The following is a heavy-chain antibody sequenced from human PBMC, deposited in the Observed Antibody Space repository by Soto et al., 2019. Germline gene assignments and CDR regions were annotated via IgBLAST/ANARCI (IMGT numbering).Heavy chain of an antibody. D-gene: IGHD6-19*01. V-gene: IGHV4-39*01. Sequence: QLQLQESGPGLVKPSETLSLTCTVSGGSISSSTYYWAWIRQPPGKGLEWIGNMYYSGSTYYDPSLKSRATLSLYTSKNQFSLKLSSVTAADTAVYYCATITVAGTPYYYMGVWGKGTTVTVSS. CDR3: ATITVAGTPYYYMGV. CDR2: MYYSGST. J-gene: IGHJ6*03. CDR1: GGSISSSTYY.